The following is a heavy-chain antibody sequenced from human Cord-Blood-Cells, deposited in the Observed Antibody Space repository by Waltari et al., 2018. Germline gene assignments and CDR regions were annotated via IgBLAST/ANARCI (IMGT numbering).Heavy chain of an antibody. J-gene: IGHJ3*02. CDR1: GCTFSSYA. D-gene: IGHD6-19*01. CDR3: AKDGWDDAFDI. CDR2: ISGSGGST. Sequence: EVQLVESGGGLVQPGGSLRPPCAASGCTFSSYAIARVRQAPGKGLEWVSAISGSGGSTYYADSVKGRFTISRDNSKNTLYLQMNSLRAEDTAVYYCAKDGWDDAFDIWGQGTMVTVSS. V-gene: IGHV3-23*04.